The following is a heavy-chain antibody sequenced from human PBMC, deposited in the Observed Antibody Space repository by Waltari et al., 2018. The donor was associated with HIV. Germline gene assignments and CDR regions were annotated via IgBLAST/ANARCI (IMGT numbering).Heavy chain of an antibody. CDR2: INHSGST. D-gene: IGHD3-10*01. Sequence: QVQLQQWGAGLLKPSETLSLTCAVYGGSFSGYYWSWIRQPPGKGLEWIGEINHSGSTNYNPSLKSRVTISVDTSKNQFSLKLSSVTAADTAVYYCARVGYYGSGSYYRPPMDVWGQGTTVTVSS. V-gene: IGHV4-34*01. CDR3: ARVGYYGSGSYYRPPMDV. J-gene: IGHJ6*02. CDR1: GGSFSGYY.